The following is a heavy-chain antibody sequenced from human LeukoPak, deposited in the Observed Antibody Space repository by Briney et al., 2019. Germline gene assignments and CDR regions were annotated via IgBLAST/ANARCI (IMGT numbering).Heavy chain of an antibody. CDR1: GNSISSYY. CDR2: INHSGST. J-gene: IGHJ3*02. V-gene: IGHV4-34*01. CDR3: AREGKAWFGELSHAFDI. Sequence: ASETLSLTCTVSGNSISSYYWSWIRQPPGKGLEWIGEINHSGSTNYNPSLKSRVTISVDTSKNQFSLKLSSVTAADTAVYYCAREGKAWFGELSHAFDIWGQGTMVTVSS. D-gene: IGHD3-10*01.